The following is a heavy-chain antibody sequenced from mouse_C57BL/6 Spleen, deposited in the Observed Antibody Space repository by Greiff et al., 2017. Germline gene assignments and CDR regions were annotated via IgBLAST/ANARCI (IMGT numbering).Heavy chain of an antibody. CDR1: GYTFTDYY. CDR3: ARKGNYYGSSPMDY. J-gene: IGHJ4*01. V-gene: IGHV1-26*01. CDR2: INPNNGGT. Sequence: EVQLQQSGPELVKPGASVKISCTASGYTFTDYYMNWVKQSHGKSLEWIGDINPNNGGTSYNQKFKGKATLTVDKSSGTAYMELRSLTSEGAAVYYCARKGNYYGSSPMDYWGQGTSVTVSS. D-gene: IGHD1-1*01.